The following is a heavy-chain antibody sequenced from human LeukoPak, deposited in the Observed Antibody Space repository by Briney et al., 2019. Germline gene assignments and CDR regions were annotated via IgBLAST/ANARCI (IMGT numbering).Heavy chain of an antibody. V-gene: IGHV3-23*01. J-gene: IGHJ4*02. CDR2: ISGSGGST. Sequence: GGSLRLSCAASGFTFSSYAMSWVRQAPGKGLEWVSAISGSGGSTYYADSVKGRSTISRDNSKNTLYLQMNSLRAEDTAVYYCAKTVPPFDIVVVPAAIYFDYWGQGILVTVSS. CDR3: AKTVPPFDIVVVPAAIYFDY. D-gene: IGHD2-2*01. CDR1: GFTFSSYA.